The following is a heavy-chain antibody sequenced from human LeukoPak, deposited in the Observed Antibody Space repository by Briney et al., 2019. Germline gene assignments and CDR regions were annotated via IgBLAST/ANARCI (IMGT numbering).Heavy chain of an antibody. Sequence: GGTLRLSSAASGVTPTAHHLDWVRQAPGPRLEGGSRTGDKVINYRTECAATVDGRFTISRDNSRYSVYLQMNSLKTEDTAVYFCARDGGKGEKSTFDTWGQGTVCTVSS. CDR1: GVTPTAHH. D-gene: IGHD3-16*01. J-gene: IGHJ3*02. CDR3: ARDGGKGEKSTFDT. CDR2: TGDKVINYRT. V-gene: IGHV3-72*01.